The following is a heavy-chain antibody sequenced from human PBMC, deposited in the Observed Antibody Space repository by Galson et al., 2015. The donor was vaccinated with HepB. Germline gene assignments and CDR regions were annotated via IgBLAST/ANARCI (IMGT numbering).Heavy chain of an antibody. CDR3: ARECIRDILTGYYTPHPFDP. V-gene: IGHV3-11*01. CDR2: ISSSGSTI. D-gene: IGHD3-9*01. J-gene: IGHJ5*02. Sequence: SLRLSCAASGFTFSDYYMSWIRQAPGKGLEWVSYISSSGSTIYYADSVKGRFTISRDNAKNSLYLQMNSLRAEDTAVYYCARECIRDILTGYYTPHPFDPWGQGTLVTVSS. CDR1: GFTFSDYY.